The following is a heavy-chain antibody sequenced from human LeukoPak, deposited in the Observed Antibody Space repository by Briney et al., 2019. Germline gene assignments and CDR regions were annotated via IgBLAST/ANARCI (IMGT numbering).Heavy chain of an antibody. J-gene: IGHJ5*02. Sequence: SETLSLTCSVLGGSIRSSSYYWGWIRQPPGKGLEWIGSIYYSGSTYYNPSLKGRGTMSVDTSNNQFSLKLTSATATDTAVYYCVRLFYYDSRGPPSWGQGTLVTVSS. V-gene: IGHV4-39*01. D-gene: IGHD3-22*01. CDR2: IYYSGST. CDR3: VRLFYYDSRGPPS. CDR1: GGSIRSSSYY.